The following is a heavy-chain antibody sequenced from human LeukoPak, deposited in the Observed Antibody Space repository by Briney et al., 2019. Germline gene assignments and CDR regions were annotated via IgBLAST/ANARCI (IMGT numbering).Heavy chain of an antibody. D-gene: IGHD6-13*01. CDR1: GFTFSSYS. J-gene: IGHJ4*02. CDR2: ISSSSSYI. Sequence: PGGSLRLSCAASGFTFSSYSMNWVRQAPGKGLEWVSSISSSSSYIYYADSVKGRFTISRDNAKNSLYLQMNSLRAEDTAVYYCATFRYSSSPTAGYWGQGTLVTVSS. V-gene: IGHV3-21*01. CDR3: ATFRYSSSPTAGY.